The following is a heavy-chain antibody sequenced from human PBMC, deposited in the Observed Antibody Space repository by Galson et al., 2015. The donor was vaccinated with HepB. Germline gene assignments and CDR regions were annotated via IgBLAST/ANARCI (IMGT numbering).Heavy chain of an antibody. V-gene: IGHV1-3*01. CDR1: GYTFTNYA. CDR2: INAGNGQT. J-gene: IGHJ5*02. CDR3: ARGRGAQGFDP. Sequence: VKVSCKASGYTFTNYAIHWVRQAPGQRLEWMGWINAGNGQTQYSQKFHGRVTIARDTSATTVYMELSSLRSEDTAVYYCARGRGAQGFDPWGQGTLVTVSA. D-gene: IGHD1-26*01.